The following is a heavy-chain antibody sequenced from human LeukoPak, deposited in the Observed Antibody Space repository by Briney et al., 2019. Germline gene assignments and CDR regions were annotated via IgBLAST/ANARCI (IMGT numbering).Heavy chain of an antibody. CDR2: INSGGSTI. Sequence: GGSLRLSCAASGFTFSSYGMNWVRQAPGKGLEWVSYINSGGSTIYYVDSVKGRFTISRDNAKNSLYLQMNSLIAEDTAVYYCAADSTRSYVFAYWGQGTLVTPPS. V-gene: IGHV3-48*03. J-gene: IGHJ4*02. D-gene: IGHD3-22*01. CDR1: GFTFSSYG. CDR3: AADSTRSYVFAY.